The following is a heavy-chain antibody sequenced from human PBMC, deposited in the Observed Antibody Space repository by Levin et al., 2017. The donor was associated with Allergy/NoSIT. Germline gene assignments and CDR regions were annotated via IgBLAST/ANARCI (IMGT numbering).Heavy chain of an antibody. CDR2: IYNSGST. V-gene: IGHV4-30-4*01. CDR1: GGSISSGDYY. CDR3: ARSRRWLDP. Sequence: SQTLSLTCTVSGGSISSGDYYWSWIRQPPGKGLEWIGYIYNSGSTYYNPSLKSRVTISVDTSKNQFSLNLNSVTGADTAVYYCARSRRWLDPWGQGTLVTVSS. J-gene: IGHJ5*02. D-gene: IGHD1-14*01.